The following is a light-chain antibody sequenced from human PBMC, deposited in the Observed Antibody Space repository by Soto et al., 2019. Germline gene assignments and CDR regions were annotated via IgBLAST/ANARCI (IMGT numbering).Light chain of an antibody. CDR1: SSDVGGYNY. V-gene: IGLV2-8*01. J-gene: IGLJ1*01. Sequence: QSALTQPPSASGSPGQSFTISCTGTSSDVGGYNYVSWYHQHPGKAPKLMIYEVSKRPSGVPDRFSGSKSGNTASLTVSGLQAEDEADYYCSSYAGSNNYVFGTGTKLTVL. CDR3: SSYAGSNNYV. CDR2: EVS.